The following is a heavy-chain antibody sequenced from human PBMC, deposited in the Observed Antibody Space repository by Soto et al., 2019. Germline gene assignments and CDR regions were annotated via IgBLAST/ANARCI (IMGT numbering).Heavy chain of an antibody. Sequence: EVQLVESGGGLVQPGGSLRLSCAASGFTFSNYWMSWVRQAPGKGLEWVANIKEDGSEKYYVDSVKGRFTISRDNAKNSLYLQMNSLRAEDTAMYYCARARATVTMFYYYFYYMDVWGKGTTVTVSS. J-gene: IGHJ6*03. CDR2: IKEDGSEK. V-gene: IGHV3-7*01. CDR1: GFTFSNYW. D-gene: IGHD4-17*01. CDR3: ARARATVTMFYYYFYYMDV.